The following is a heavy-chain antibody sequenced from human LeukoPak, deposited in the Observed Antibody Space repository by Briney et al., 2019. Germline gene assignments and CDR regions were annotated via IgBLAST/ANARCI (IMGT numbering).Heavy chain of an antibody. CDR3: ARVSASTFGYDY. CDR2: IYYSGST. CDR1: GGSISSYY. V-gene: IGHV4-59*01. Sequence: PSETLSLTCTVSGGSISSYYWSWIRQPPGKGLEWIGHIYYSGSTNYNPSLKSRVTISVDTSKNQFSLKLSSVTAADTAVYYCARVSASTFGYDYWGQGTLVTVSS. D-gene: IGHD2-2*01. J-gene: IGHJ4*02.